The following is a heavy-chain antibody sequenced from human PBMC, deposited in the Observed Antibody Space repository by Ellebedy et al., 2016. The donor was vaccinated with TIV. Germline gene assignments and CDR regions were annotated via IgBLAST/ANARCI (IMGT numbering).Heavy chain of an antibody. V-gene: IGHV3-7*03. Sequence: PGGSLRLSCVGSGFTFNSFWMTWVRQAPGKGLEWVANIKHDGSDKYYVDTVKGRFAISRDNAKNSLSLQMKSLRAEDTAVYYCASGPSFTGGWYAEHYYFDSWGQGALVTVSS. CDR1: GFTFNSFW. CDR2: IKHDGSDK. D-gene: IGHD6-19*01. CDR3: ASGPSFTGGWYAEHYYFDS. J-gene: IGHJ4*02.